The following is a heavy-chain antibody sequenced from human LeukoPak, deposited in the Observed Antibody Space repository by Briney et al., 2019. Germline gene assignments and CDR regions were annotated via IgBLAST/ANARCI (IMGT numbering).Heavy chain of an antibody. V-gene: IGHV3-21*01. CDR2: ISSSSSYI. CDR1: GFTFSSYS. Sequence: PGGSLRLSCAASGFTFSSYSMNWVRQAPGKGLEWVSSISSSSSYIYYADSVKGRFTISRDNAKNSLYLQMNSLRAEDTAVYYCARDSRDIVVVPAAMDGYYYYYMDVWGKGTTVTVCS. CDR3: ARDSRDIVVVPAAMDGYYYYYMDV. D-gene: IGHD2-2*01. J-gene: IGHJ6*03.